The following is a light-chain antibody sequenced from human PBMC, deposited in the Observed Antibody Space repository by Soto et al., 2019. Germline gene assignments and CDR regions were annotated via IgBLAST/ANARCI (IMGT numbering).Light chain of an antibody. J-gene: IGLJ1*01. Sequence: QSVLPQPPSVSGAPGQRVTISCAGSSSNIGAGYDVHWYQQLPGSAPKVVIYGDRNRTSGVPERFSGSKSGTSASLAITGLQAEDEADYYCQSYDSALSAYVFGSGTKVTVL. CDR2: GDR. CDR1: SSNIGAGYD. V-gene: IGLV1-40*01. CDR3: QSYDSALSAYV.